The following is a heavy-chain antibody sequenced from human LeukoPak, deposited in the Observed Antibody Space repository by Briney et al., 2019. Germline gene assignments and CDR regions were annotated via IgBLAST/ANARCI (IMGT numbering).Heavy chain of an antibody. CDR1: GYTFTGYY. Sequence: ASVKVSCKASGYTFTGYYMHWVRQAPGQGLEWMGWINPNSGGTNYAQKFQGWVTMTRDTSISTAYMELSRLRSDDTAVYYCARDHYGSGSDYYYGVDVWGQGTTVTVSS. CDR2: INPNSGGT. J-gene: IGHJ6*02. V-gene: IGHV1-2*04. D-gene: IGHD3-10*01. CDR3: ARDHYGSGSDYYYGVDV.